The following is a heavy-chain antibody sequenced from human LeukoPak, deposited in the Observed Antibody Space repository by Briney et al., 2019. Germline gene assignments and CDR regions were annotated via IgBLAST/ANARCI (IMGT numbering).Heavy chain of an antibody. V-gene: IGHV3-48*01. CDR1: GFTFSSYS. D-gene: IGHD4-17*01. CDR3: TKDDSTVTTYY. CDR2: ISSSSTTI. Sequence: PGGSLRLSCAASGFTFSSYSMNWIRQAPGKELEWVSCISSSSTTIYYADSVKGRFTISRDNAKNSLYLQMNSLRAEDTAVYYCTKDDSTVTTYYWGQGTLVTVSS. J-gene: IGHJ4*02.